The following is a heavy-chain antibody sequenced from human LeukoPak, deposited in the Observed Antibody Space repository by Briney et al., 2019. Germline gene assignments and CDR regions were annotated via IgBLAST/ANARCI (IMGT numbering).Heavy chain of an antibody. J-gene: IGHJ4*02. CDR2: LYQSGNT. CDR1: GGSISSSGYY. D-gene: IGHD3-22*01. Sequence: SETLSLTCSVSGGSISSSGYYWGWLRQPPGKGLEWIGSLYQSGNTYYNPSLKSRVTISPDMSKNQFSLTLSSVTAADTAVYYCARVSYYDSAGYYWKRSYYFDYWGQGTLVTVSS. V-gene: IGHV4-39*07. CDR3: ARVSYYDSAGYYWKRSYYFDY.